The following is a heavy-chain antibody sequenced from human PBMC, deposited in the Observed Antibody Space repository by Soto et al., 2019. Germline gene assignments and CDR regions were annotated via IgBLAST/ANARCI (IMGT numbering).Heavy chain of an antibody. D-gene: IGHD1-1*01. Sequence: QVQLQESGPGLVKPSGTLSLTCAVSGGSISTSNWWSWVRQPPGKGLEWIGEVYHSGSTNYNPSFKSRVAMSVDKYQKQFYLKWNSVTAADTALYSCARTSTSGTRFDDWGQGSLVTVSS. V-gene: IGHV4-4*02. CDR2: VYHSGST. CDR1: GGSISTSNW. J-gene: IGHJ4*02. CDR3: ARTSTSGTRFDD.